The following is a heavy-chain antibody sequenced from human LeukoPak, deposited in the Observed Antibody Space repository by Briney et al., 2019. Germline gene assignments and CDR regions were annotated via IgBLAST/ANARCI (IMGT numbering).Heavy chain of an antibody. D-gene: IGHD6-6*01. J-gene: IGHJ4*01. V-gene: IGHV3-48*03. CDR2: ISNSGSTI. CDR1: GFSFSNYE. Sequence: GGSLRLSCAASGFSFSNYEMYWVRQGPGKGLEWVSYISNSGSTIYYADSVMGRFTISRDNAKNSLYLQMNSLRAEDTAVYYCARGWSSSADYWGHGTLVTVSS. CDR3: ARGWSSSADY.